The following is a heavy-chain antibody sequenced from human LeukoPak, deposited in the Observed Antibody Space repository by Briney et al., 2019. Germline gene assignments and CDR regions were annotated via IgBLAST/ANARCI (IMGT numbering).Heavy chain of an antibody. J-gene: IGHJ4*02. V-gene: IGHV3-13*01. CDR3: GGGARGYHYTYFDY. D-gene: IGHD5-18*01. Sequence: GGSLRLSCTASGFTLDGHDMHWVRQTTGDGLEWVATVKAGNHAFYEGSVKGRLIASKEDAKNSLCLQMNSLRAGDTAVYYYGGGARGYHYTYFDYWGQGSLVTVSS. CDR2: VKAGNHA. CDR1: GFTLDGHD.